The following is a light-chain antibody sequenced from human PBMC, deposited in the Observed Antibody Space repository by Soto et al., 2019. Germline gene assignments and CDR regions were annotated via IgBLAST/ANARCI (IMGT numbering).Light chain of an antibody. CDR1: SSNIGAGYD. J-gene: IGLJ2*01. Sequence: QPVLTQPPSVSGAPGQRVTISCTGSSSNIGAGYDVHWYQQLPGTAPKLLIYGNSNRPSGVPDRFSGSKSGTSASLAITGLQAEDEADYYCQSYDSSLSVVFGGGTQLPVL. CDR3: QSYDSSLSVV. V-gene: IGLV1-40*01. CDR2: GNS.